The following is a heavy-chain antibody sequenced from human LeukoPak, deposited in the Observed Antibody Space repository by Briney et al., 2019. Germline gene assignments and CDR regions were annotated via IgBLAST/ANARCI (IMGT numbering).Heavy chain of an antibody. CDR3: ARLGPASSGWPESFDY. Sequence: GGSLRLSCAASGFTFNSYWMNWVRQAPGKGLECVANIKRDGSEKYYVDSVKGRFTISRDNAKNSLDLQMNSLRVEDTAVYYCARLGPASSGWPESFDYWGQGTLVTVSS. D-gene: IGHD6-19*01. CDR2: IKRDGSEK. J-gene: IGHJ4*02. V-gene: IGHV3-7*03. CDR1: GFTFNSYW.